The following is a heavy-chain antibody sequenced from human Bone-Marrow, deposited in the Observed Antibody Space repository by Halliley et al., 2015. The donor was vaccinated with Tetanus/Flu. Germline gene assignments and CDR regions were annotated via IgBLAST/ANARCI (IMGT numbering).Heavy chain of an antibody. J-gene: IGHJ6*02. CDR1: GGSINSHDVY. CDR2: IYYSGTT. V-gene: IGHV4-31*03. D-gene: IGHD3-16*01. Sequence: TLSLTCSVSGGSINSHDVYWSWIRQHPGKGLEWLGFIYYSGTTYYNLSLKSRVVVSIDTSKNQFYLKVNSVTAADTAVYYCAREGAGRAHFGMDVWGQGTSVIVSS. CDR3: AREGAGRAHFGMDV.